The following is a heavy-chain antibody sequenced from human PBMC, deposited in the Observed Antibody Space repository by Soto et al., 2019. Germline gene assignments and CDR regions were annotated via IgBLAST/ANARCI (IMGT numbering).Heavy chain of an antibody. CDR1: GGSISSYY. Sequence: SETLSLTCTVSGGSISSYYWSWIRQPPGKGLEWIGYIYYSGSTNYNPSLKSRVTISVDTSKNQFSLKLSSVTAADTAVYYCARARGPFDYWGQGTLVTVS. CDR2: IYYSGST. J-gene: IGHJ4*02. V-gene: IGHV4-59*01. CDR3: ARARGPFDY.